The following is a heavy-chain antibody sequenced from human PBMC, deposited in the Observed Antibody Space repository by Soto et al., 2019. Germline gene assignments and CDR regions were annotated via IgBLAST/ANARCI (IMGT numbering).Heavy chain of an antibody. Sequence: QVQLQESGPGLVKPSGTLSLTCAVSGGSISNSNWWTWVRQPPGKGLEWIGEIFHSGKTNYNPSLKSRVTISVDKSKSQFSLKLTPVTAADTAVYYCASRIIEVHGDPFDFWGQGTRVTVSS. CDR1: GGSISNSNW. J-gene: IGHJ4*02. CDR2: IFHSGKT. V-gene: IGHV4-4*02. D-gene: IGHD4-17*01. CDR3: ASRIIEVHGDPFDF.